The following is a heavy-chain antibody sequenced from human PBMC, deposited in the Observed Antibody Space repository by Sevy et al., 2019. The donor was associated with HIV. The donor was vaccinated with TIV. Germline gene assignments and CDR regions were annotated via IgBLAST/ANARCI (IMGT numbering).Heavy chain of an antibody. J-gene: IGHJ4*02. CDR3: ARVRVVAADYYFDY. CDR1: GFSFSDYY. Sequence: GGSLRLSCAASGFSFSDYYMTWIRQVPGKGLEWVSYISSGSRYTNYADSVKGRFAISRDNAGNSLYLQMSSLRAEDTAVYYCARVRVVAADYYFDYWGQGTLVTVSS. V-gene: IGHV3-11*06. D-gene: IGHD6-13*01. CDR2: ISSGSRYT.